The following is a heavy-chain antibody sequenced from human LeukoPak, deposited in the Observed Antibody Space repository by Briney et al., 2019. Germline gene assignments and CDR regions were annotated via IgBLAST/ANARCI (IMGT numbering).Heavy chain of an antibody. J-gene: IGHJ6*03. CDR3: AREGAYCSSTSCGDYYYMDV. V-gene: IGHV4-59*01. CDR1: GGSISSYY. CDR2: IYYSGST. Sequence: SETLSLTCTVSGGSISSYYWSWLRQPPGKGLEWIGYIYYSGSTNYNPSLKSRVTISVDTSKNQFSLKLSSVTAADTAVYYCAREGAYCSSTSCGDYYYMDVWGKGTTVTVSS. D-gene: IGHD2-2*01.